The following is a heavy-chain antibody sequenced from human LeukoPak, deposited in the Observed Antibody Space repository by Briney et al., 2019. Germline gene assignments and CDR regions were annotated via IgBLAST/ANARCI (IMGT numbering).Heavy chain of an antibody. V-gene: IGHV1-69*04. CDR3: ARGKQDYYDSSGNFDY. Sequence: ASVKVSCKASGGTFSSYAISWVRQAPGQGLEWMGRIIPILGIANYAQKFQGRVTITADKSTSTAYMELSSLRSEDTAVYYCARGKQDYYDSSGNFDYWGQGTLVTVSS. CDR2: IIPILGIA. D-gene: IGHD3-22*01. CDR1: GGTFSSYA. J-gene: IGHJ4*02.